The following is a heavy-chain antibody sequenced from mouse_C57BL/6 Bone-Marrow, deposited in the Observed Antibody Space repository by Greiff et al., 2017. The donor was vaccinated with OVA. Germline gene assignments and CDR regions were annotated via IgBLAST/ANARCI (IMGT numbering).Heavy chain of an antibody. CDR3: ASYWYFDV. J-gene: IGHJ1*03. CDR2: INPSSGYT. Sequence: QVQLKQSGAELARPGASVKMSCKASGYTFTSYTMHWVKQRPGQGLEWIGYINPSSGYTKYNQKFKDKATLTADKSSSTAYMQLSSLTSEDSAVYYGASYWYFDVWGTGTTVTVSS. CDR1: GYTFTSYT. V-gene: IGHV1-4*01.